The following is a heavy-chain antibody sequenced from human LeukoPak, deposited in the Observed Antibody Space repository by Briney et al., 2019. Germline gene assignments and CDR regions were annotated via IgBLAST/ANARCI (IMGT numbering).Heavy chain of an antibody. CDR3: ARDAHTGSGTYWGGVDYYYGLDV. Sequence: GGSLRLSCTASGFTFSSYSLNWVRQAPGKGLEWVSVVYGGDTTYYADSVKGRFTISRDNSKNTLYLQMNGLRAEDTAVYYCARDAHTGSGTYWGGVDYYYGLDVWGQGTTVTVSS. CDR2: VYGGDTT. D-gene: IGHD3-10*01. CDR1: GFTFSSYS. J-gene: IGHJ6*02. V-gene: IGHV3-66*01.